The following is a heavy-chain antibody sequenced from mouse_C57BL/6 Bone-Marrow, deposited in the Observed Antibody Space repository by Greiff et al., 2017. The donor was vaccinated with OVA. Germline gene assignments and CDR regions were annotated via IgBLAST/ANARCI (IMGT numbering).Heavy chain of an antibody. CDR3: TTIYDGNYDEVFYYAMDY. V-gene: IGHV1-55*01. J-gene: IGHJ4*01. Sequence: QVQLQQPGAELVKPGASVKMSCKASGYTFTSYWITWVKQRPGQGLEWIGDIYPGSGSTNYNEKFKSKATLTVDTSSSTAYMQLSSLTSEDTAVYYCTTIYDGNYDEVFYYAMDYWGQGTSVTVSS. D-gene: IGHD2-1*01. CDR1: GYTFTSYW. CDR2: IYPGSGST.